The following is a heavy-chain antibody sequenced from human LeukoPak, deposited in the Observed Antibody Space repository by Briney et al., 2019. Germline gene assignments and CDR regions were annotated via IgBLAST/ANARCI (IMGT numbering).Heavy chain of an antibody. V-gene: IGHV3-11*04. D-gene: IGHD6-19*01. CDR3: ARDPTKAVGPFDY. J-gene: IGHJ4*02. CDR1: GFTFSDYY. Sequence: GGSLRLSCAASGFTFSDYYMSWIRQAPGKGREGVSYISSSGSTIYYADSVKGRFTISRDNAKNSLYLQMNSLRAEDTAVYYCARDPTKAVGPFDYWGQGTLVTVSS. CDR2: ISSSGSTI.